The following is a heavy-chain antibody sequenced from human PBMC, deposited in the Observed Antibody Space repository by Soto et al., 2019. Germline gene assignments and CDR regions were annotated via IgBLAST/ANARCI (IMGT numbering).Heavy chain of an antibody. V-gene: IGHV4-39*07. CDR3: ARGLISGSHYSGGWYYFDS. CDR1: GCPISSSSYY. J-gene: IGHJ4*02. Sequence: ETLFLTCTVSGCPISSSSYYWGWIRQTPGKGLQWIGQINHSGSANYNPSLKSRVTISVHTSKSQFSLELSSVTAADTAVYYCARGLISGSHYSGGWYYFDSWGQGTQVTVS. D-gene: IGHD1-26*01. CDR2: INHSGSA.